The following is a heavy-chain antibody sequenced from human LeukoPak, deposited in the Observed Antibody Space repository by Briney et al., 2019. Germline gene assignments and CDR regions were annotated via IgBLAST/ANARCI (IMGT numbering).Heavy chain of an antibody. Sequence: PSETLSLTCTVSGGSISSHYWSWIRQPPGKGLEWIGYIYYSGSTNYNPSLKSRVTISVDTSKNQFSLKLSSVTAADTAVYYCARERGEGGVLPHYYYYYMDVWGKGTTVTVSS. CDR3: ARERGEGGVLPHYYYYYMDV. CDR1: GGSISSHY. J-gene: IGHJ6*03. CDR2: IYYSGST. D-gene: IGHD3-16*01. V-gene: IGHV4-59*11.